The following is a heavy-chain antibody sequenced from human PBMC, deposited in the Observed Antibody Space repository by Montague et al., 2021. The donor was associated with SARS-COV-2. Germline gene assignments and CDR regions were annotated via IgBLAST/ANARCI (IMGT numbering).Heavy chain of an antibody. Sequence: SETLSLTCAVYGGSLSGFSWNWVRQPPGKGLEWIGEVNHSGGTKYSAALKSRVTISVDSSKNQFSLKLTSVTAPDTAVYYCVRLGEGVVTPPVLRLGPYYYYYYMDVWGQGTTVSVSS. V-gene: IGHV4-34*01. CDR3: VRLGEGVVTPPVLRLGPYYYYYYMDV. D-gene: IGHD3-16*01. J-gene: IGHJ6*02. CDR1: GGSLSGFS. CDR2: VNHSGGT.